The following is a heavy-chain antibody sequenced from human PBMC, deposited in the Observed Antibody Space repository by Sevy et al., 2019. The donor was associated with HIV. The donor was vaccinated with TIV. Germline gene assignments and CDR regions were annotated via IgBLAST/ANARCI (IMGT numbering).Heavy chain of an antibody. J-gene: IGHJ6*02. CDR2: ISGGGGST. V-gene: IGHV3-23*01. D-gene: IGHD3-3*01. CDR3: AKRGYYDFWSGKAHYYGMDV. Sequence: GGSLRLSCAASGFTFSSYAMSWVRQAPGKGLEWVSAISGGGGSTYYADSVKGRFTISRDNSKNTLSLQMNSLRAEDTAAYYCAKRGYYDFWSGKAHYYGMDVWGQGTTVSVSS. CDR1: GFTFSSYA.